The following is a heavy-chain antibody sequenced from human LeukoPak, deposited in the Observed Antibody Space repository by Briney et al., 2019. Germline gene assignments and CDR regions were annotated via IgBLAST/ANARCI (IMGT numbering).Heavy chain of an antibody. D-gene: IGHD6-19*01. CDR1: GYTLTELS. Sequence: ASVKVSCKVSGYTLTELSMHWVRQAPGKGLEWRGGFDPEDGETIYAQKFQGRVTMTEDTSTDTAYMELSSLRSEDTAVYYCATVRYSSGWYVDSSSGFDYWGQGTLVTVSS. V-gene: IGHV1-24*01. CDR2: FDPEDGET. CDR3: ATVRYSSGWYVDSSSGFDY. J-gene: IGHJ4*02.